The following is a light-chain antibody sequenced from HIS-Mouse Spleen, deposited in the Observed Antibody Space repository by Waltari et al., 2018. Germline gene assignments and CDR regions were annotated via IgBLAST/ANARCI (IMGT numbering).Light chain of an antibody. Sequence: QSALTQPRPVSGSPGQSVTISCTGPTSDLGGYNYVSWYQQHPGKAPKLMIYDVSKRPSGVPDRFSGSKSGNTASLTISGLQAEDEADYYCCSYAGSYPVVFGGGTKLTVL. V-gene: IGLV2-11*01. CDR3: CSYAGSYPVV. CDR1: TSDLGGYNY. CDR2: DVS. J-gene: IGLJ2*01.